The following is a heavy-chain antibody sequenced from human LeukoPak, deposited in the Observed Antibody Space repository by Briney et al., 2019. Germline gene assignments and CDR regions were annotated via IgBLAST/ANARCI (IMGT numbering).Heavy chain of an antibody. Sequence: GGSLRLSCAASGFTFSSYAMHWVRQAPGKGLEWVAVISYDGSNKYYADSVKGRFTISRDNSKNTLYLQMNSLRAEDTAVYYCASIDYSTSYWGQGTLVTASS. CDR1: GFTFSSYA. J-gene: IGHJ4*02. V-gene: IGHV3-30*04. CDR2: ISYDGSNK. CDR3: ASIDYSTSY. D-gene: IGHD4-11*01.